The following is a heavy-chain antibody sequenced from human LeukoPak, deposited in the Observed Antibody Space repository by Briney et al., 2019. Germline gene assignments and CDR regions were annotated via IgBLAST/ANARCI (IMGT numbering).Heavy chain of an antibody. CDR1: GGSISSYY. D-gene: IGHD6-13*01. J-gene: IGHJ4*02. CDR2: IFYSGST. V-gene: IGHV4-59*01. Sequence: PSETLSLTCTVSGGSISSYYWSWIRQPPGKGLEWFGYIFYSGSTNYNPSLRSRVTISVDTSKNQFSLKLSSMTAADTAVYYCARGGSSWAFDYWGQGTLVTVSS. CDR3: ARGGSSWAFDY.